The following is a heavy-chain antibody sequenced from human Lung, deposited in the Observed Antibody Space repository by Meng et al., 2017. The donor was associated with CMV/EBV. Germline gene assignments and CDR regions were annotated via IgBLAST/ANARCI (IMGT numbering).Heavy chain of an antibody. CDR2: LYSTGTD. D-gene: IGHD1-26*01. CDR3: VAYLVGIGGRGY. CDR1: GVSVSNDDYH. V-gene: IGHV4-61*08. J-gene: IGHJ4*02. Sequence: SETLSLXCSVSGVSVSNDDYHWSWIRQSPGKGLEWIGQLYSTGTDTFNPSLMSRVTISKDTSKNRFSLTLTSVTAADTAVYFCVAYLVGIGGRGYWGQGWMVTVSS.